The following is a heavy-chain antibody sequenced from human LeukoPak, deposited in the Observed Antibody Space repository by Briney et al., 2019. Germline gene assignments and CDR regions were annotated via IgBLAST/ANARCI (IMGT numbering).Heavy chain of an antibody. CDR2: ISSNGGST. J-gene: IGHJ4*02. Sequence: GGSLRLSCAASGFTFSSYAMHWVRQAPGKGLEYVSAISSNGGSTYYANSVKGRFTISRDNSKNTLYLQMGSLRAEDMAVYYCARLSGSYYYSPDYWGQGTLVTVSS. CDR1: GFTFSSYA. V-gene: IGHV3-64*01. D-gene: IGHD1-26*01. CDR3: ARLSGSYYYSPDY.